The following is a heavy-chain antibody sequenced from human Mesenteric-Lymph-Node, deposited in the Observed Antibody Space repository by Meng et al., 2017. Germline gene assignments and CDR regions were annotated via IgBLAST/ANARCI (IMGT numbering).Heavy chain of an antibody. Sequence: VQLQQWGAGPLKPPETLSPTCAVNGGSLSGAYWNWIRQPPGKGLEWIGEIIHGGSPSYNPSLKSRVTISIDTSKNQLSLKLTSVSATDTAVYYCARVAFCGGDCYFLAPWGQGTLVTVSS. V-gene: IGHV4-34*12. J-gene: IGHJ5*02. CDR1: GGSLSGAY. D-gene: IGHD2-21*02. CDR3: ARVAFCGGDCYFLAP. CDR2: IIHGGSP.